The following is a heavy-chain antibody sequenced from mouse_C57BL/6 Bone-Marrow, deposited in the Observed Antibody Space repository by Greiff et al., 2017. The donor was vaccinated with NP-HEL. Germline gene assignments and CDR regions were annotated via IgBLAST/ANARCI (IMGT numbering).Heavy chain of an antibody. CDR2: IHPNSGST. CDR1: GYTFTSYW. D-gene: IGHD1-1*01. Sequence: QVQLQQPGAELVKPGASVKLSCKASGYTFTSYWMHWVKQRPGQGLEWIGMIHPNSGSTNYNEKFKSKATLTVDKSSSTAYMQLSSLTSEDSAVYYCARRIYYYGSSPYYFDYWGQGTTLTVSS. V-gene: IGHV1-64*01. J-gene: IGHJ2*01. CDR3: ARRIYYYGSSPYYFDY.